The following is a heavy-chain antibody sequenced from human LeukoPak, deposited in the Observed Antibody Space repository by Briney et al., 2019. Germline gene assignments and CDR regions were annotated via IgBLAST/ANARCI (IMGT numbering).Heavy chain of an antibody. CDR2: INSDGSST. Sequence: GGSLRLSCAASGFTFSSNWMHWVRQAPGKGLVWVSRINSDGSSTNYADSVRGRFSISRDNAKTTLYLQMDSLRAEDTAVYYCARGLSGYASSLGYWGQGTLVTVSA. D-gene: IGHD2-2*01. CDR1: GFTFSSNW. J-gene: IGHJ4*02. CDR3: ARGLSGYASSLGY. V-gene: IGHV3-74*01.